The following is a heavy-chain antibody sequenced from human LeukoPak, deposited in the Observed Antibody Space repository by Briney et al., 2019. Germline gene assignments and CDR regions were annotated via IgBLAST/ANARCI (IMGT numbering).Heavy chain of an antibody. Sequence: GGSLRLSCAASGFTFSSYAMSWVRQAPGKGLEWVSILYSGGNSYYADSVKGRFTISRDNSKNTLYLQMNSLRAEDTAVYYCAKDSNTMVRGVLDYWGQGTLVTVSS. CDR3: AKDSNTMVRGVLDY. D-gene: IGHD3-10*01. V-gene: IGHV3-23*01. CDR1: GFTFSSYA. J-gene: IGHJ4*02. CDR2: ILYSGGNS.